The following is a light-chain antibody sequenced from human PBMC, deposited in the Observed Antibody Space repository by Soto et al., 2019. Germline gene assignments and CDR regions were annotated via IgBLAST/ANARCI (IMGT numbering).Light chain of an antibody. Sequence: DIQMTQSPSSLSASVGDRVTITCQASHDITSYLNWYQHKHGKAPKLLIYDASILEAGVPSRFSGSGSGTDCTFTISSLQPEDLATYYCQKCDYLPIFGPGTTVDFK. CDR3: QKCDYLPI. V-gene: IGKV1-33*01. CDR2: DAS. CDR1: HDITSY. J-gene: IGKJ3*01.